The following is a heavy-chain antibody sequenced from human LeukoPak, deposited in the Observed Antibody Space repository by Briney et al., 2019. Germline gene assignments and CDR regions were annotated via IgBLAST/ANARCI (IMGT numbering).Heavy chain of an antibody. Sequence: PSETLSLTCTVSGYSISSGYYWGWIRQPPGKGLEWIGSIYHSGSTYYNPSLKSRVTISVDTSKNQFSLKLSSVTAADTAVYYCARDRPTPKAGGSGSYYNTDYYYYYMDVWGKGTTVTVSS. CDR2: IYHSGST. D-gene: IGHD3-10*01. J-gene: IGHJ6*03. CDR1: GYSISSGYY. V-gene: IGHV4-38-2*02. CDR3: ARDRPTPKAGGSGSYYNTDYYYYYMDV.